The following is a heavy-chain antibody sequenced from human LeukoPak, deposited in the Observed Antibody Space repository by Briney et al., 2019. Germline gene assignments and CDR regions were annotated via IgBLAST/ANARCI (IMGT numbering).Heavy chain of an antibody. CDR3: PRDIALLSGEDFDY. CDR1: GFTFSSYW. J-gene: IGHJ4*02. Sequence: GGSLRLSCAASGFTFSSYWMSWVRQAPGEGLEWVANIKQDGSEKYYVDSVKGRFTISRDNAKNSLYLQMNSLRAEDTAVYYCPRDIALLSGEDFDYWGQGTLVTVSS. CDR2: IKQDGSEK. V-gene: IGHV3-7*01. D-gene: IGHD2/OR15-2a*01.